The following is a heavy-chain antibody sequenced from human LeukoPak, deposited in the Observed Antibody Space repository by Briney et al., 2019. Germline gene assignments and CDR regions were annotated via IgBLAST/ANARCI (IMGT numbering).Heavy chain of an antibody. Sequence: GGSLRLSCAASGFTFSSYGMHWVRQAPGKGLERVAVIWYDGSNKYYADSVKGRFTISRDNSKNTLYLQMNSLRAEDTAVYYCAKSQQATTFVVGCMDVWGKGTTVTVSS. CDR2: IWYDGSNK. J-gene: IGHJ6*03. CDR3: AKSQQATTFVVGCMDV. V-gene: IGHV3-33*06. CDR1: GFTFSSYG. D-gene: IGHD2-21*01.